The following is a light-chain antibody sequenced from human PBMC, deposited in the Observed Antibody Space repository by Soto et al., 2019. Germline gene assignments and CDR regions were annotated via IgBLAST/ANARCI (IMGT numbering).Light chain of an antibody. CDR2: GNT. CDR3: QSYDSTLISSV. Sequence: QSVLTQPPSVSGAPGQRVTISCTGSSSNIGADYDVHWYQQLPGTAPKLLIYGNTNRPSGVPDRFSGSKSDTSASLAVTGLQAEDEADYYCQSYDSTLISSVFGGGTKVTVL. J-gene: IGLJ2*01. V-gene: IGLV1-40*01. CDR1: SSNIGADYD.